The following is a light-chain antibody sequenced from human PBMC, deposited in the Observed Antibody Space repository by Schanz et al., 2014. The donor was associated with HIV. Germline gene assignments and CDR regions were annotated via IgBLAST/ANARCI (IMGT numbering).Light chain of an antibody. CDR3: SSFAGSNIPWV. CDR2: EVI. J-gene: IGLJ3*02. V-gene: IGLV2-8*01. Sequence: QSALTQPASVSGSPGQSITISCTGTSSDVGGYNLVSWYQQHPGKAPKLMIYEVIKRPSGVPDRFSGSKSGSTASLTVSGLQPEDEADYYCSSFAGSNIPWVFGGGTKLTVL. CDR1: SSDVGGYNL.